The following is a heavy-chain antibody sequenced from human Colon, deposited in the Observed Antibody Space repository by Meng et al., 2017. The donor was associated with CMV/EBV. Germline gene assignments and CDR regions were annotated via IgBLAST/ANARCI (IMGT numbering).Heavy chain of an antibody. D-gene: IGHD4-23*01. CDR2: INIFSTTI. Sequence: GESLKISCAASGFTFSSYSMNWVRQAPGKGLEWVARINIFSTTIYYADSVKGRFTISRDNAKNSLYLQMNSLTVDDTAVYYCAGGAVATRTNYLDAWGQGTLVTVSS. CDR1: GFTFSSYS. J-gene: IGHJ4*02. V-gene: IGHV3-48*04. CDR3: AGGAVATRTNYLDA.